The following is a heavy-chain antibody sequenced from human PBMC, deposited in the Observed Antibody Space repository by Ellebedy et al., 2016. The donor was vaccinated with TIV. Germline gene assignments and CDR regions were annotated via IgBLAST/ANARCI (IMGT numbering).Heavy chain of an antibody. CDR3: ARGGATSSRYWRN. D-gene: IGHD2-2*01. CDR1: EFAFETDW. Sequence: GESLKISCAASEFAFETDWMTWVRQAPGKGLEWVANINQDGRDKSYVDSVKGRFSISRDNAKNSLYLQMNSLRAEDTAVYYCARGGATSSRYWRNWGQGALVTVSS. J-gene: IGHJ4*02. CDR2: INQDGRDK. V-gene: IGHV3-7*01.